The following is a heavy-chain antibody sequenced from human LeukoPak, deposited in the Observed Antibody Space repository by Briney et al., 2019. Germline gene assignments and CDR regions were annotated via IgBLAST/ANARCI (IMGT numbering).Heavy chain of an antibody. Sequence: SETLSLTCAVYGGSFSYYYWSWIRQPPGKTLEWIGEINHSGSTNYNPSLKSRVTISVDTSKNQFSLKLSSVTAADTAVYYCARTLYSHYIDYWGQGTLVTVSS. CDR1: GGSFSYYY. J-gene: IGHJ4*02. V-gene: IGHV4-34*01. CDR3: ARTLYSHYIDY. D-gene: IGHD4-11*01. CDR2: INHSGST.